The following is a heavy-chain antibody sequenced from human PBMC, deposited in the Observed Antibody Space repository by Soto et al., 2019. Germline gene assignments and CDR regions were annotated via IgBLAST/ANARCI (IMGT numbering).Heavy chain of an antibody. D-gene: IGHD2-2*01. CDR3: TTACGTTCYWSYYGMDV. Sequence: EVQLVESGGGLVKPGGSLRLSCEASGFIFNNAWMNWVRQSPGKGLEWVGHIKSKGDGGTTDYAAPVKGRFIISRDDSKKTLYLQMYSLKTEDTAVYYCTTACGTTCYWSYYGMDVWGQGTTVTVSS. CDR1: GFIFNNAW. CDR2: IKSKGDGGTT. V-gene: IGHV3-15*01. J-gene: IGHJ6*02.